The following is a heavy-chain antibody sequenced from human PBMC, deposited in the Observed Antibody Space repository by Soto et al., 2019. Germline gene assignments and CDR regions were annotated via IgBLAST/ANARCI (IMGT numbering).Heavy chain of an antibody. Sequence: KVSCKASGYTFTSYGISWVRQAPGQGLEWMGWISAYNRNTNYAQKLQGRVTMTTDTSTSTAYMELRSLRSDDTDVYYCARIFIDELVFGWFDPWGQGTQATVYS. J-gene: IGHJ5*02. V-gene: IGHV1-18*01. CDR3: ARIFIDELVFGWFDP. CDR2: ISAYNRNT. CDR1: GYTFTSYG. D-gene: IGHD3-3*01.